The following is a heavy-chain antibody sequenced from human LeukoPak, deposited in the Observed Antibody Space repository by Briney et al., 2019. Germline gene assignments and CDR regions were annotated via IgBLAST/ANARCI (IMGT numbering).Heavy chain of an antibody. CDR1: GGSISSGDYY. CDR2: IYYSGST. J-gene: IGHJ4*02. Sequence: SQTLSLTCTVSGGSISSGDYYWSWIRQPPGKGLEWIGYIYYSGSTYYNPSLKSRVTISVDTSKNQLSLKLSSVTAADTAVYYCARNVWGSYRYTDLDYWGQGTLVTVSS. CDR3: ARNVWGSYRYTDLDY. V-gene: IGHV4-30-4*01. D-gene: IGHD3-16*02.